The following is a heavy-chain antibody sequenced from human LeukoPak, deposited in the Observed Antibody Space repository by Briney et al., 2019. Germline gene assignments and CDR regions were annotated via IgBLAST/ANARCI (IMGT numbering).Heavy chain of an antibody. J-gene: IGHJ5*02. CDR1: GGSISSSPYY. D-gene: IGHD3-16*01. CDR2: IHYSGTTT. Sequence: SETLSLTCAVSGGSISSSPYYWGWIRQPPGKGLEWIGSIHYSGTTTYYSPSLKSRVTVSLDTSRNQFSLFLGSMSAADTAIYYCARGGDYLQTGFDPWGQGTLVTVAS. V-gene: IGHV4-39*07. CDR3: ARGGDYLQTGFDP.